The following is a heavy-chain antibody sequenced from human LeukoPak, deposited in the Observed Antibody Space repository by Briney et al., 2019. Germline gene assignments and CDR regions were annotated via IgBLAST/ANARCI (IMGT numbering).Heavy chain of an antibody. Sequence: SETLSLTCTVSGGSISSGSYYWSWIRQPAGKGLEWIGRIYTSGSTNYNPSLKSRVTKSVDTSKNQFSLKLSSVTAADTAVYYCARHISLTTIDYWGQGTLVTASS. D-gene: IGHD4-11*01. CDR1: GGSISSGSYY. J-gene: IGHJ4*02. CDR2: IYTSGST. V-gene: IGHV4-61*02. CDR3: ARHISLTTIDY.